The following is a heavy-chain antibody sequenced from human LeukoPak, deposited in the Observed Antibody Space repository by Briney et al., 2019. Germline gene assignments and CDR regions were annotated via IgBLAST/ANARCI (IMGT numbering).Heavy chain of an antibody. Sequence: GGSLRLSCAASGFTFSNAWMSWVRQAPGKGLVWVSRINSDGSSTSYADSVKGRFTISRDNAKNTLYLQMNSLRAEDTAVYYCARDRGADGHKPADAFDIWGQGTMVTVSS. J-gene: IGHJ3*02. CDR3: ARDRGADGHKPADAFDI. CDR2: INSDGSST. D-gene: IGHD5-24*01. V-gene: IGHV3-74*01. CDR1: GFTFSNAW.